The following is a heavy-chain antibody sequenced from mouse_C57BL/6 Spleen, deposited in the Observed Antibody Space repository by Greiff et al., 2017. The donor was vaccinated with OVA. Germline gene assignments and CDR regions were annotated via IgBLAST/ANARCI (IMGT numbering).Heavy chain of an antibody. J-gene: IGHJ4*01. CDR1: GYTFTSYW. CDR3: ARRWLLRDYAMDY. CDR2: IDPSDSYT. V-gene: IGHV1-50*01. D-gene: IGHD2-3*01. Sequence: VQLQQPGAELVKPGASVKLSCKASGYTFTSYWMQWVKQRPGQGLEWIGEIDPSDSYTNYNQKFKGKATLTVDTSSSTAYMQLSSLTSEDSAVYYCARRWLLRDYAMDYWGQGTSVTVSS.